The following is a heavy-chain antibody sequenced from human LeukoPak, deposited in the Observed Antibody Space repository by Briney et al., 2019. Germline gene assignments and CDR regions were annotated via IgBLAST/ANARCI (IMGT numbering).Heavy chain of an antibody. Sequence: PSETLSLTCTVSGGSISSYYWSWIRQPPGKGLEWIGYIYYSGSTNYNPPLKSRVTISVDTSKNQFSLKLSSVSAADTAVYSCARDGYSYGYGAFDIWGQGTMVTVSS. D-gene: IGHD5-18*01. CDR2: IYYSGST. V-gene: IGHV4-59*01. J-gene: IGHJ3*02. CDR3: ARDGYSYGYGAFDI. CDR1: GGSISSYY.